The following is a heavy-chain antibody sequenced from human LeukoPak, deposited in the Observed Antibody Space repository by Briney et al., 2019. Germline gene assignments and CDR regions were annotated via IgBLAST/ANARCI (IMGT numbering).Heavy chain of an antibody. CDR2: SRNKANSYTT. V-gene: IGHV3-72*01. Sequence: GGSLTLSCAVSGFTFSDHFLDWVRQAPGKGLEWVGRSRNKANSYTTAYPESVKGRFTISRDDSKNSLYLQMNSLKTEDTGVYYCVRVGSVAGSDYLDYWGEGTLVTVSS. D-gene: IGHD6-19*01. CDR3: VRVGSVAGSDYLDY. J-gene: IGHJ4*02. CDR1: GFTFSDHF.